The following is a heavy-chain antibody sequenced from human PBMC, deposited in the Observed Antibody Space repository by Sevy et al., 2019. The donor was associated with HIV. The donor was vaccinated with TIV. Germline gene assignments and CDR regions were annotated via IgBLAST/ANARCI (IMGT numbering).Heavy chain of an antibody. Sequence: ASVKVSCKVPRYTLSEVSMHWVRQAPGKGLEWMGGFVPEDGEIVYALKFQGRVTVAEDTLTDTAYLEVTNLRSEDTATYFCVIGDTPRLTGSGTRLKDQSLNYFEFWGQGTLVTVSS. CDR3: VIGDTPRLTGSGTRLKDQSLNYFEF. CDR2: FVPEDGEI. D-gene: IGHD3-16*02. CDR1: RYTLSEVS. J-gene: IGHJ4*02. V-gene: IGHV1-24*01.